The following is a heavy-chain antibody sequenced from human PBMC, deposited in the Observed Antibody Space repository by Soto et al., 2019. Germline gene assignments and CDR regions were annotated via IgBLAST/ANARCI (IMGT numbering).Heavy chain of an antibody. CDR2: INGRGETT. Sequence: EVQLLESGGGLVAPGGSLRLSCAASGFTFSRYAMTWVRQAPGKGLEWVSSINGRGETTYYAEPEQGRFIISKDKSKNTLFLQMNGLRAEDTAVYFCAKDSTARGDNSVWYGWADWGQGTLVTVSS. V-gene: IGHV3-23*01. J-gene: IGHJ4*02. CDR3: AKDSTARGDNSVWYGWAD. D-gene: IGHD2-2*01. CDR1: GFTFSRYA.